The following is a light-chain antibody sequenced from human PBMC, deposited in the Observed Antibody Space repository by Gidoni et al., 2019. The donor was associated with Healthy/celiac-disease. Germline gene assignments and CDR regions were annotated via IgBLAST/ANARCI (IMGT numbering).Light chain of an antibody. CDR2: EVS. CDR3: SSYTSSSADYV. J-gene: IGLJ1*01. CDR1: SSDVCGYNY. Sequence: QSALTQPASVSGSPGQSITISCTGTSSDVCGYNYVSWYQQHPGKAPKLMIYEVSNRPSGVSKRFSGSKSGNTASLTISGLQAEDEADYYCSSYTSSSADYVFGTGTKVTVL. V-gene: IGLV2-14*01.